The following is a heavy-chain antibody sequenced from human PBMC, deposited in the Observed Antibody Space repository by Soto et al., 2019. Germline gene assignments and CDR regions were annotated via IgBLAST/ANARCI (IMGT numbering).Heavy chain of an antibody. J-gene: IGHJ4*02. D-gene: IGHD3-3*01. CDR1: GYSFTSYW. CDR2: IDPSDSYT. V-gene: IGHV5-10-1*01. Sequence: VESLKISCKGSGYSFTSYWISWVRQMPGKGLEWMGRIDPSDSYTNYSPSFQGHVTISADKSISTAYLQWSSLKASDTAMYYCARHGGPDGITIFGVVTELFDYWGQGTLVTVSS. CDR3: ARHGGPDGITIFGVVTELFDY.